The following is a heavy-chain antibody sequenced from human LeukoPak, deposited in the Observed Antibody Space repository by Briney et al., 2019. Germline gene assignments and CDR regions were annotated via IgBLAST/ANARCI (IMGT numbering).Heavy chain of an antibody. Sequence: GGSLRLSCAASGFTFSSYTMHWIRQAPGKGLEWVSSISGSNSYIFYADSVKGRFTVSRDNAKDSLYLQMNSLRAEDTAVYYCARALTTLTYEGYWGQGTLVTLSS. CDR2: ISGSNSYI. CDR3: ARALTTLTYEGY. J-gene: IGHJ4*02. D-gene: IGHD1-1*01. CDR1: GFTFSSYT. V-gene: IGHV3-21*01.